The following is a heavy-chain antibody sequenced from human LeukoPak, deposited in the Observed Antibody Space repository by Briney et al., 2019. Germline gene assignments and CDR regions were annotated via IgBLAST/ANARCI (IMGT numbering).Heavy chain of an antibody. CDR1: GGSLSGYY. V-gene: IGHV4-34*01. J-gene: IGHJ4*02. Sequence: SETLSLTCAVYGGSLSGYYWSWIRQPPGKGLEWIGEINHSGSTNYNPSLKSRVTISVDTSKNQFSLKLSSVTAADTAVYYCARGGGNYDFWSGYSVYYFDYWGQGTLVTVSS. D-gene: IGHD3-3*01. CDR3: ARGGGNYDFWSGYSVYYFDY. CDR2: INHSGST.